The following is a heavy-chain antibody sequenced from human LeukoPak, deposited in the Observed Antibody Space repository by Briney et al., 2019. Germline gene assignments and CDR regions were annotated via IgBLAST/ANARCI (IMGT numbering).Heavy chain of an antibody. CDR1: GFTFRSYA. CDR2: ISGSGDIT. Sequence: GGSLRLSCAASGFTFRSYAMNWVRQAPGKGLEWVSVISGSGDITYYVDSVKGRFTISRDNAKNTLYLQMNSLRAEDTAIYYCAKDLKRGYSPYGMDVWGQGTTVTVSS. J-gene: IGHJ6*02. V-gene: IGHV3-23*01. CDR3: AKDLKRGYSPYGMDV. D-gene: IGHD2-21*01.